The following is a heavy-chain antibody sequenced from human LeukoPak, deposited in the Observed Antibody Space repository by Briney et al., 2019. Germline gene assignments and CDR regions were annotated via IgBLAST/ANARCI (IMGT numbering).Heavy chain of an antibody. J-gene: IGHJ4*02. CDR1: GYTFTGYY. Sequence: ASVKVSCKASGYTFTGYYMHWVRQAPGQGLEWMGWINPNSGGTNYAQKFQGRVTMTRDTSISTAYMELSRLRSDDTAVYYCARDLAEQWLVTGGYYFDYWGQGTLVTVSS. D-gene: IGHD6-19*01. CDR3: ARDLAEQWLVTGGYYFDY. CDR2: INPNSGGT. V-gene: IGHV1-2*02.